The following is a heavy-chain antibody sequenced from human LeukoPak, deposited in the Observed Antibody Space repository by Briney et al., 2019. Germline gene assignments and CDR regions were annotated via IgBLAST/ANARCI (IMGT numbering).Heavy chain of an antibody. V-gene: IGHV1-46*01. J-gene: IGHJ4*02. CDR3: ARAYSNTAMVNFDY. D-gene: IGHD5-18*01. Sequence: ASEKVSCKASGYTFTSYYMHWVRQAPEQGLEWMGIINPSGGSTSYAQKFQGRVTMTRDTSTSTVYMELSSLRSEDTAVYYCARAYSNTAMVNFDYWGQGTLGTVSS. CDR1: GYTFTSYY. CDR2: INPSGGST.